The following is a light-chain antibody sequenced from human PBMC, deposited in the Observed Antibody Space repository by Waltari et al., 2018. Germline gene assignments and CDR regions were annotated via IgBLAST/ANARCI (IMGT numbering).Light chain of an antibody. V-gene: IGLV2-11*01. CDR1: SRNVGVYNY. CDR2: DVS. J-gene: IGLJ3*02. CDR3: CSYAGSYTWV. Sequence: QAALTQPRPVSGSPGQSVTISCTGTSRNVGVYNYVSSYQQHPGKAPKVMIYDVSKRPSGVPHRYSGSKSGNTASLTISGLQTEDEADYYCCSYAGSYTWVFGGGTRLTVL.